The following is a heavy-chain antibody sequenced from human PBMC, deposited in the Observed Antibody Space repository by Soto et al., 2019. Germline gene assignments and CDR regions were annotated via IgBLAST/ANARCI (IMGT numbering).Heavy chain of an antibody. J-gene: IGHJ4*02. D-gene: IGHD3-10*01. V-gene: IGHV4-59*01. CDR1: GGSISSYY. CDR3: ARDQGYYYGSSLYFDY. CDR2: IYYSGST. Sequence: PSETLSLTCTVSGGSISSYYWSWIRQPPGKGLEWIGYIYYSGSTNYNPSLKSRVTISVDTSKNQFSLKLSSVTAADTAVYYCARDQGYYYGSSLYFDYWGQGTLVTVSS.